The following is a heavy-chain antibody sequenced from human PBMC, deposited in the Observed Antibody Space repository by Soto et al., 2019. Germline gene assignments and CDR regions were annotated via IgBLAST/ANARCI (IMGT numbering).Heavy chain of an antibody. Sequence: GASVKVSCKASGYTFTSYGISWVRQAPGQGLEWMGWINAGNGNTKYSQKFQGRVTITRDTSASTAYMELSSLRAEDTAVYYCAKGVVVAAPYFQHWGQGTLVTVSS. CDR2: INAGNGNT. J-gene: IGHJ1*01. CDR3: AKGVVVAAPYFQH. D-gene: IGHD2-15*01. V-gene: IGHV1-18*01. CDR1: GYTFTSYG.